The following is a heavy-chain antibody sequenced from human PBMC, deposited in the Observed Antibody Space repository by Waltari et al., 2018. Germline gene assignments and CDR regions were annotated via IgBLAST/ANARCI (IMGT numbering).Heavy chain of an antibody. CDR2: FDPERGET. CDR1: GPPLSELS. CDR3: AAGPGPAGFYFYYYLHV. Sequence: QVQLIQSGAEVRKPGASVKVSCKVSGPPLSELSIPRVRQGPGKGLGGWGGFDPERGETLYAQTFQGKVTLTEDTSINTAYMEVSSLRSDDTAVYFCAAGPGPAGFYFYYYLHVWGKGTTVTVAS. V-gene: IGHV1-24*01. D-gene: IGHD6-13*01. J-gene: IGHJ6*03.